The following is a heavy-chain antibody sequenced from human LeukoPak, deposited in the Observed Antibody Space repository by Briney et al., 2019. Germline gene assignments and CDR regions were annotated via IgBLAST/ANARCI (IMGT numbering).Heavy chain of an antibody. CDR2: ISYDGSNK. V-gene: IGHV3-30*18. J-gene: IGHJ1*01. CDR3: AKAIYSGSYYGLYFQH. D-gene: IGHD1-26*01. Sequence: GGSLRLSCAASGFTFSAYGIHWVRQAPGKGLEWVAVISYDGSNKYYADSVKGRFTISRDNSKNTLYLQMNSLRAEDTAVYYCAKAIYSGSYYGLYFQHWGQGTLVTVSS. CDR1: GFTFSAYG.